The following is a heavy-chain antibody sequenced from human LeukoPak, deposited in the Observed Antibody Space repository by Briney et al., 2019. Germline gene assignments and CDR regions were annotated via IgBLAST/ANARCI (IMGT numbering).Heavy chain of an antibody. D-gene: IGHD3-10*01. CDR1: GFTFSRYD. CDR2: ISGSGGST. CDR3: ARGGGYGVKIDY. Sequence: GGSLRLSCAASGFTFSRYDMSWVRQAPGKGLEWVSAISGSGGSTYYADSVKGRFTISRDNSKNTLYLQMSSLRAEDTAVYYCARGGGYGVKIDYWGQGTLVTVSS. J-gene: IGHJ4*02. V-gene: IGHV3-23*01.